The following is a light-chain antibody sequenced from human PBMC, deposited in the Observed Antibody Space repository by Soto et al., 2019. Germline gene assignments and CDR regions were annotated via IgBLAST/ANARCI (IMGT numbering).Light chain of an antibody. J-gene: IGKJ5*01. CDR1: QDINNA. V-gene: IGKV1-16*01. CDR3: QQYKSYPIT. Sequence: DIQMTQSPSSLSPSVGDRVTITCRASQDINNALAWFQQKPGEAPKSLIYAASSLQSGVPSRFSGSGSATDFTLTISSLQPEDFATYYCQQYKSYPITFGQGTRLEVK. CDR2: AAS.